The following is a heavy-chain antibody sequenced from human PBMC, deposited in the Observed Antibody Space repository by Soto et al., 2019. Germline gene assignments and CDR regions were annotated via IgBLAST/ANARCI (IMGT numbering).Heavy chain of an antibody. Sequence: SETLSLTCTVSGGSISSSSYYWGWIRQPPGKGLEWIGSIYYSGSTYYNPSLKSRVTISVDTSKNQFSLKLNSVNAADTAVNYCARQGVEILWFGIYGMDVWGQGTTVT. D-gene: IGHD3-10*01. CDR1: GGSISSSSYY. J-gene: IGHJ6*02. CDR2: IYYSGST. V-gene: IGHV4-39*01. CDR3: ARQGVEILWFGIYGMDV.